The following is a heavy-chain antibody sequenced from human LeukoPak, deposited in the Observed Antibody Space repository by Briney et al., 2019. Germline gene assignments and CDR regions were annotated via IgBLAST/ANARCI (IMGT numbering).Heavy chain of an antibody. CDR1: GFTFSNYG. CDR3: ARDGYSGYGYYFDY. V-gene: IGHV3-33*01. Sequence: GGSLRLSCAASGFTFSNYGMHWVRQAPGKGLEWVALIWYDGSNKYYADSVKGRFTISRDSSRNTVYLQMNSLRAEDTAVYYCARDGYSGYGYYFDYWGQGTLVTVSS. J-gene: IGHJ4*02. D-gene: IGHD5-12*01. CDR2: IWYDGSNK.